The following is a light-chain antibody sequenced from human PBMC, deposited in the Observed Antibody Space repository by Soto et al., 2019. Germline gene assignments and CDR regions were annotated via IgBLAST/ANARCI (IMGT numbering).Light chain of an antibody. V-gene: IGKV1-5*03. CDR3: QQYNSYRA. CDR2: KAS. Sequence: DIQMTQSPSTLSASVGDTVTITCRASQSIDTWLAWHQQKPGRAPKLLISKASTLESGVPSRFSGRGSGTDFTLTISGLQPDDFAIYYCQQYNSYRAFGQGTKVEI. CDR1: QSIDTW. J-gene: IGKJ1*01.